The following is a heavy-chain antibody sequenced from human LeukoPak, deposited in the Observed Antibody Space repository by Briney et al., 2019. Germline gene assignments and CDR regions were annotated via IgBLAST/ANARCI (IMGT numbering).Heavy chain of an antibody. J-gene: IGHJ6*02. CDR2: IYYSGST. CDR3: ARYCGGDCYSSYYYYYGMDV. V-gene: IGHV4-61*01. CDR1: GGSINSNNYY. D-gene: IGHD2-21*02. Sequence: SETLSLTCTVSGGSINSNNYYWSWIRQPPGKGLEWIGYIYYSGSTNYNPSLKSRVTISVDTSKNQFSLKLSSVTAADTAVYYCARYCGGDCYSSYYYYYGMDVWGQGTTVTVSS.